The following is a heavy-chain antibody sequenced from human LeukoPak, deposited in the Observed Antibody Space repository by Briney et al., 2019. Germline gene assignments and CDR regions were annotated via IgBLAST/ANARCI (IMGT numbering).Heavy chain of an antibody. J-gene: IGHJ6*03. D-gene: IGHD2-8*01. CDR3: ARSARHCNNGVCFTDYYIDL. CDR2: INPNSGDP. CDR1: GYTFTGYY. Sequence: ASVKVSCKASGYTFTGYYIHWVRQAPGQGLEWMGRINPNSGDPDYPQKFQGRVTMTRDTSISTAYMEMSSLTSDDTAVYYCARSARHCNNGVCFTDYYIDLWGKGTTVIVSS. V-gene: IGHV1-2*06.